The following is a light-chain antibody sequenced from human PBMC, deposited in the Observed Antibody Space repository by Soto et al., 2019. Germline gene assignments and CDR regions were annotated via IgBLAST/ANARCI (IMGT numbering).Light chain of an antibody. Sequence: DIQVTQSPSTLSASVGDRVTITCRASQSIRSWLAWYQQKPGKAPKLLIYKASSLESGVPSRFSGSGSGTEFTLTISILQHDDFETYYCQQYNGGYQTLGQGTKADIK. V-gene: IGKV1-5*03. CDR3: QQYNGGYQT. CDR1: QSIRSW. J-gene: IGKJ1*01. CDR2: KAS.